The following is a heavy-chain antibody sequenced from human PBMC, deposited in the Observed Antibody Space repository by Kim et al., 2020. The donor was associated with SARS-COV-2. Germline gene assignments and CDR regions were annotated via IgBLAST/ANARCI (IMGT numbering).Heavy chain of an antibody. Sequence: GGSLRLSCAASGFTFSSYSMNWVRQAPGKGLEWVSSISSSSSYIYYADSVKGRFTISRDNAKNSLYLQMNSLRAEDTAVYYCASPLIAAAEIDYWGQGTLVTVSS. D-gene: IGHD6-13*01. J-gene: IGHJ4*02. CDR1: GFTFSSYS. CDR2: ISSSSSYI. CDR3: ASPLIAAAEIDY. V-gene: IGHV3-21*01.